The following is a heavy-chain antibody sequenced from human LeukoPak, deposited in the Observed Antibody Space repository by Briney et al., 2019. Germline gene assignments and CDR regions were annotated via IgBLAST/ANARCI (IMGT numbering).Heavy chain of an antibody. Sequence: GASVKVSCKASGYPLTSYAMHWVRQAPGQRLEWMGWINAGNGNTKYSQKFQGRVTITRDTSASTAYMELSSLRSEDTAVYYCARAQTGTAMVIYFDYWGQGTLVTVSS. D-gene: IGHD5-18*01. J-gene: IGHJ4*02. CDR3: ARAQTGTAMVIYFDY. CDR1: GYPLTSYA. CDR2: INAGNGNT. V-gene: IGHV1-3*01.